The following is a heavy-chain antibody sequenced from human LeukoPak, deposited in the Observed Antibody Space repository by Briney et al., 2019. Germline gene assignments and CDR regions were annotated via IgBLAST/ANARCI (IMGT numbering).Heavy chain of an antibody. D-gene: IGHD1-26*01. J-gene: IGHJ6*02. CDR1: GFAFSSYA. V-gene: IGHV3-30-3*01. Sequence: PGGSLRLSCAASGFAFSSYAMHWVRQAPGKGLEWVAVISYDGSNKYYADSVKGRFTISRDNSKNTLYLQMNSLRAEDTAVYYCAREWDDLYYGMDVWGQGTTVTVSS. CDR3: AREWDDLYYGMDV. CDR2: ISYDGSNK.